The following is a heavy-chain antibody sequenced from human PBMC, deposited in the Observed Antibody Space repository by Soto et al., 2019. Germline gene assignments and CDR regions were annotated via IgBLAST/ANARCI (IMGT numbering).Heavy chain of an antibody. CDR2: IYHSGST. J-gene: IGHJ6*02. CDR1: GGSISSGGYS. Sequence: SETLSLTCAVSGGSISSGGYSWSWIRQPPGKGLEWIGYIYHSGSTYYNPSLKSRVTISVDRSKNQFSLKLSSVTAADTAVYYCARAFGSSWEDDYYYYYGMDVWGQGTTVTVSS. CDR3: ARAFGSSWEDDYYYYYGMDV. V-gene: IGHV4-30-2*01. D-gene: IGHD6-13*01.